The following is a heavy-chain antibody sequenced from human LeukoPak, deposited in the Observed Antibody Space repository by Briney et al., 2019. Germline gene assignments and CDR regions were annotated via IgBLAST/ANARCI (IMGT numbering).Heavy chain of an antibody. CDR1: GFSFSRAW. Sequence: GGSLRLSCAASGFSFSRAWMSWVRQAPGKGLEWVGRIKSKTDGGTTDYATPVKGRFTISRDDSKNTLYLQMNSLKTEDTAVYYCTTRSSWELDYWGQGTLVTVSS. D-gene: IGHD1-26*01. CDR3: TTRSSWELDY. V-gene: IGHV3-15*01. CDR2: IKSKTDGGTT. J-gene: IGHJ4*02.